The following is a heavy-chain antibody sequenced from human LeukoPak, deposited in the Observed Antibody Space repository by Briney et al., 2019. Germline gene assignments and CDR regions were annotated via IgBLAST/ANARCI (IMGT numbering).Heavy chain of an antibody. CDR1: GFTFSSYG. CDR3: AKGADYYGSGSYSDY. Sequence: SGGTLRLSCAASGFTFSSYGMSWVRQAPGKGLEWVSAISGSGGSTYYADSVKGRFTISRDKSKNTLYLQMNSLRAEDTAVYYCAKGADYYGSGSYSDYWGQGTLVTVSS. CDR2: ISGSGGST. D-gene: IGHD3-10*01. V-gene: IGHV3-23*01. J-gene: IGHJ4*02.